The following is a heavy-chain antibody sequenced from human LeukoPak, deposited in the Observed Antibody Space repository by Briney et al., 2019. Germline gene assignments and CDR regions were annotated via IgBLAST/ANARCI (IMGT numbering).Heavy chain of an antibody. CDR2: INHSGST. CDR3: ARQSSGWYRD. J-gene: IGHJ4*02. V-gene: IGHV4-34*01. CDR1: GGSFSGYY. D-gene: IGHD6-19*01. Sequence: PSETLSLTCAVYGGSFSGYYWSWIRQPPGKGLEWIGEINHSGSTNYNPSLKSRVTISVDTSKNQFSLKLSSVTAADTAVYYCARQSSGWYRDWGQGTLVTVSS.